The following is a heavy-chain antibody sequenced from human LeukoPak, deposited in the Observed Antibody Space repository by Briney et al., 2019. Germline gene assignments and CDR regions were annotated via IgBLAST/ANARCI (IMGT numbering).Heavy chain of an antibody. V-gene: IGHV3-7*03. Sequence: GGSLRLSCAGSGFTFSTYWMSWVRQAPGKGLGWVCNIKKDGSEKYYVDSVKGRFTISRDNSKNTLFLQMNSLRAEDRAVYYCAKDSLRTVPKASFDYWGQGILVTVSS. D-gene: IGHD2-2*01. CDR2: IKKDGSEK. CDR3: AKDSLRTVPKASFDY. CDR1: GFTFSTYW. J-gene: IGHJ4*02.